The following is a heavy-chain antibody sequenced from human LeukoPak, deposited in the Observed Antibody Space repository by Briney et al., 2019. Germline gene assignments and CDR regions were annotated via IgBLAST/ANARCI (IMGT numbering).Heavy chain of an antibody. D-gene: IGHD3-10*01. CDR2: IASDGSHT. V-gene: IGHV3-30-3*01. J-gene: IGHJ3*02. CDR3: ARERQDTIIHSGAFDI. Sequence: PGGSLRLSCAASGFTFSDYYMSWIRQAPGKGLEWVADIASDGSHTFYVESVKGRFTISRDNSKNTLYLQMNSLRAEDTAVYFCARERQDTIIHSGAFDIWGQGTMVTVSS. CDR1: GFTFSDYY.